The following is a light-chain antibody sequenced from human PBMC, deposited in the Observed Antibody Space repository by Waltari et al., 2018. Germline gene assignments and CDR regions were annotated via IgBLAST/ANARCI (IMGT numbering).Light chain of an antibody. V-gene: IGKV1-5*03. CDR2: KAS. CDR1: QSISSW. CDR3: QQYNSYSVT. Sequence: DIQMTQSHSTLSASVGDRVTITCRASQSISSWLAWYQQTPGKAPKLLIYKASSLESVVPSRFSGSGSGTEFTLTISSLQPDDFATYFCQQYNSYSVTFGQGTKVEIK. J-gene: IGKJ1*01.